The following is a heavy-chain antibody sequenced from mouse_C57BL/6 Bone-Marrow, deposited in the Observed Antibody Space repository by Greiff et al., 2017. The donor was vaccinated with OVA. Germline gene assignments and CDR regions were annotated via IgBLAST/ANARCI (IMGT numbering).Heavy chain of an antibody. J-gene: IGHJ4*01. CDR3: ARSRYDYDAGALYAMDY. V-gene: IGHV1-53*01. CDR1: GYTFTSYW. Sequence: VQLQQSGTELVKPGASVKLSCKASGYTFTSYWMHWVKQRPGQGLEWIGNINPSNGGTNYNEKFKSKATLTVDKSSSTAYMQLSSLTSEDSAVYYCARSRYDYDAGALYAMDYWGQGTSVTVSS. CDR2: INPSNGGT. D-gene: IGHD2-4*01.